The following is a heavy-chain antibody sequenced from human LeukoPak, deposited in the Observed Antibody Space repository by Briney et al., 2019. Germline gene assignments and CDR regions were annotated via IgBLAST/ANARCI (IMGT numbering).Heavy chain of an antibody. Sequence: SETLSLTCTVSGASISSYYWNWIRQPPGKELEWIGYIYHSGSTNYNPSLKSRVTMSVDTSKNQFSLRLSSVTAADTAVYYCARWFSGPHDYWAREPWSPSPQ. CDR2: IYHSGST. D-gene: IGHD6-25*01. CDR1: GASISSYY. V-gene: IGHV4-59*01. CDR3: ARWFSGPHDY. J-gene: IGHJ4*02.